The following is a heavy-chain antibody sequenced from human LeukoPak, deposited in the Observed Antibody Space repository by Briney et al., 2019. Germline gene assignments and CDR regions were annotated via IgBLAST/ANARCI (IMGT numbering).Heavy chain of an antibody. CDR3: ARHPRGYYYGSGRKNWFDP. V-gene: IGHV4-34*01. J-gene: IGHJ5*02. D-gene: IGHD3-10*01. CDR2: INHSGST. Sequence: SETLSLTCAVYGGSFSGYYWSWIRQPPGKGLEWIGEINHSGSTNYNPSLKSRVTISVDTSKNQFSLKLSSVTAADTAVYYCARHPRGYYYGSGRKNWFDPWGQGTLVTVSS. CDR1: GGSFSGYY.